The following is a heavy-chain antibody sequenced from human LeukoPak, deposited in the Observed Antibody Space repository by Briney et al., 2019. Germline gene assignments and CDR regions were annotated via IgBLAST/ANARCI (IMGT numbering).Heavy chain of an antibody. Sequence: SVKVSCKASGGTFSSYAISWVRQAPGQGLEWMGGIIPIFGTANYAQKFQGRVTITTDESTSTAYMELSSLRSEDTAVYYCARERDIWFGELSSFSNWFDPWGQGTLVTVSS. V-gene: IGHV1-69*05. D-gene: IGHD3-10*01. CDR1: GGTFSSYA. CDR3: ARERDIWFGELSSFSNWFDP. CDR2: IIPIFGTA. J-gene: IGHJ5*02.